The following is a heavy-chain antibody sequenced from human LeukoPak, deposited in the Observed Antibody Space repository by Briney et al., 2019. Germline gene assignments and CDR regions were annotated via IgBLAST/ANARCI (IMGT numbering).Heavy chain of an antibody. Sequence: GGSLRLSCAASGFTFSSYNMNWVRQAPGKGLEWVSSISSSSSYIYYADSVKGRFTISRDNAKNSLYLQMNSLRAEDTAVYYCARGPTGRDGYNLRGNWFDPWGQGTLVTVSS. CDR1: GFTFSSYN. CDR3: ARGPTGRDGYNLRGNWFDP. CDR2: ISSSSSYI. J-gene: IGHJ5*02. V-gene: IGHV3-21*01. D-gene: IGHD5-24*01.